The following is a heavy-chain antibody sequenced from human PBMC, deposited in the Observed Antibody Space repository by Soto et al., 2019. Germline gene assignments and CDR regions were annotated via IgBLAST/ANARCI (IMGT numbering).Heavy chain of an antibody. D-gene: IGHD6-13*01. V-gene: IGHV3-74*01. CDR3: ARDLGIAAAGTRSGWFDP. CDR1: GFTFSSYW. CDR2: INSDGSST. Sequence: GGSLRLSCAASGFTFSSYWMHWVRQAPGKGLVWVSRINSDGSSTSYADSVKGRFTISRDNAKNTLYLQMNSLRAEDTAVYYCARDLGIAAAGTRSGWFDPWGQGTLVTVSS. J-gene: IGHJ5*02.